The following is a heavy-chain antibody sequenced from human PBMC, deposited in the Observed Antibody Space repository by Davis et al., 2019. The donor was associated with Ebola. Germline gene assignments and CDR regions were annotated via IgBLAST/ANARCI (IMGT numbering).Heavy chain of an antibody. Sequence: MPSETLSLTCTVSGGSISSGDYSWTWIRQSPGKGLEWIGYIYHSGSTFYNPSLKSRVTISVDRSKNQFSLKLSSVTAADTAVYYCAGYGDYFLGWGQGTLVTVSS. D-gene: IGHD4-17*01. J-gene: IGHJ4*02. V-gene: IGHV4-30-2*06. CDR3: AGYGDYFLG. CDR2: IYHSGST. CDR1: GGSISSGDYS.